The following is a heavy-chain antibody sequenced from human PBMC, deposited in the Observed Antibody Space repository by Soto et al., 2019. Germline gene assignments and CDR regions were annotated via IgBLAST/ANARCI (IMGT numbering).Heavy chain of an antibody. J-gene: IGHJ6*02. CDR1: GFSFRNAW. V-gene: IGHV3-15*01. CDR2: IKSQGDGGTR. CDR3: TTDLQAYCDGATCYAGNYYYDDMDV. Sequence: PGGSLRLSCAASGFSFRNAWMSWVRQAPGKGLEWVGHIKSQGDGGTRDYAAPVKGRFTISRDDSKNTLFLQMNSLKNEDTAVYFSTTDLQAYCDGATCYAGNYYYDDMDVWGQGTTVTVSS. D-gene: IGHD2-21*01.